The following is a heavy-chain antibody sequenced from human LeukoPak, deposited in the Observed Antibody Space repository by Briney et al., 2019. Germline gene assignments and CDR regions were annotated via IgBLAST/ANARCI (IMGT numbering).Heavy chain of an antibody. CDR1: RFTFSNYW. V-gene: IGHV3-7*03. D-gene: IGHD6-19*01. Sequence: PGGSLRLSCVVSRFTFSNYWMSWVRQAPGKGLEWVANIKQDGSEKYYVDSVKGRFTISRDNAKNSLYLQMNSLKTEDTAVYYCTRDLVASGWYGKYYYMDVWGKGTTVTVSS. CDR3: TRDLVASGWYGKYYYMDV. J-gene: IGHJ6*03. CDR2: IKQDGSEK.